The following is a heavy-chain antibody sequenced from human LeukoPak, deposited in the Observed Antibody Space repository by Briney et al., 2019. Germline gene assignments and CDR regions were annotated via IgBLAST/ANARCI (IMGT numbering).Heavy chain of an antibody. Sequence: GSLRLSCATSGFTFSSSWMSWVRQAPGKGLEWIGEINHSGSTNYNPSLKSRVTISVDTSKNQFSLKLSSVTAADTAVYYCAGGHFVYGMDVWGQGTTVTVSS. V-gene: IGHV4-34*08. CDR3: AGGHFVYGMDV. CDR2: INHSGST. D-gene: IGHD3-16*01. CDR1: GFTFSSSW. J-gene: IGHJ6*02.